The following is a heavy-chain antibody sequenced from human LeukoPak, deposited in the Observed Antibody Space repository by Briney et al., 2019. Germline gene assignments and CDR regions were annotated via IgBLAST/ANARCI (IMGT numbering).Heavy chain of an antibody. CDR1: GNTFTVYH. V-gene: IGHV1-2*02. Sequence: ASVTVSFKASGNTFTVYHIHWVRQAPGQGLEWMGWINPNSGGTNYAQKFQGRVTMTRDTSISTAYMELNSLKSDDTAVYYCALNLALALYFDYWGQGTLVTVSS. CDR3: ALNLALALYFDY. J-gene: IGHJ4*02. D-gene: IGHD6-19*01. CDR2: INPNSGGT.